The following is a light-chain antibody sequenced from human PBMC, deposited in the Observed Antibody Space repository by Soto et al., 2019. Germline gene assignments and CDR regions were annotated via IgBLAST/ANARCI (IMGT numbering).Light chain of an antibody. CDR1: SGYVGTYSL. CDR2: EGH. Sequence: QSALAQPASVSGSPGQSITISCTGASGYVGTYSLVPWYQQHPGKAPKVVIYEGHKRPSGVPDRFSGSTSVNTASLTISGLQTDDEADYYCCLYVGATTYVFGTGTKLTVL. V-gene: IGLV2-23*01. J-gene: IGLJ1*01. CDR3: CLYVGATTYV.